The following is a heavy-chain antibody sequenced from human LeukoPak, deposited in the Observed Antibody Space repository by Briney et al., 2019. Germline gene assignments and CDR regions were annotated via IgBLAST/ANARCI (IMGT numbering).Heavy chain of an antibody. CDR3: ARDPGRYYDILTGYSYYFDY. D-gene: IGHD3-9*01. Sequence: HSGGSLRLSCAASGFTFSSYAMSWVRQAPGKGLEWVSVISGGGSSTYSADSVKGRFTISRDNAKNSLYLQMNSLRAEDTAVYYCARDPGRYYDILTGYSYYFDYWGQGTLVTVSS. CDR2: ISGGGSST. J-gene: IGHJ4*02. CDR1: GFTFSSYA. V-gene: IGHV3-23*01.